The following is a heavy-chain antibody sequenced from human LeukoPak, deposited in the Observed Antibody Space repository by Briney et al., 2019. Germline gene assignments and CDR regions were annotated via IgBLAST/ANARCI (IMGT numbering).Heavy chain of an antibody. CDR1: GDSVSSNSVT. Sequence: LQTLSLTCAISGDSVSSNSVTWNWIRQSPSRGLEWLGRTYYRSTWYNDYAVSVRGRITVNPDTSKNQFSLNLNSVTPEDTAVYYCARRLTQYDCFDPWGQGILVTVSS. V-gene: IGHV6-1*01. J-gene: IGHJ5*02. D-gene: IGHD2-2*01. CDR2: TYYRSTWYN. CDR3: ARRLTQYDCFDP.